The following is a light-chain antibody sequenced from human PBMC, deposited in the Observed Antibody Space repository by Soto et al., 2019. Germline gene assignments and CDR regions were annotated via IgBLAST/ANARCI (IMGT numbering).Light chain of an antibody. J-gene: IGLJ1*01. CDR3: SSYTNINTRACV. CDR2: EVT. Sequence: QSALTQPASVSGSPGQSITISCTGTSGDSGSYNRVSWYQQHPGKAPKLIIYEVTDRPSGVSNRFSGSKSGNTASLTISGLQADDEAEYYCSSYTNINTRACVFGTGTKLTVL. V-gene: IGLV2-14*01. CDR1: SGDSGSYNR.